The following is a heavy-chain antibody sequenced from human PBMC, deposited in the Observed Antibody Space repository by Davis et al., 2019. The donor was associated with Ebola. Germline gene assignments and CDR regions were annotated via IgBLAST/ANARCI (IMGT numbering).Heavy chain of an antibody. Sequence: ASVKVSCKGSGYTFTGYYMHWVRQAPGQGLEWMGWINPNSGGTNYAQKFQGRVTMTRDTSISTAYMELSRLRSDDTAVYYCARDLGVATTFDYWGQGTLVTVSS. CDR3: ARDLGVATTFDY. J-gene: IGHJ4*02. CDR2: INPNSGGT. D-gene: IGHD5-12*01. CDR1: GYTFTGYY. V-gene: IGHV1-2*02.